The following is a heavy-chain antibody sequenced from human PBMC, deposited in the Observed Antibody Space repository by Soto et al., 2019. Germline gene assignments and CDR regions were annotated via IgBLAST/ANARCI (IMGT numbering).Heavy chain of an antibody. CDR2: ISAYNGNT. CDR1: GYTFTSYG. D-gene: IGHD6-6*01. Sequence: QVQLVQSGAEVKKPGASVKVSCKASGYTFTSYGISWVRQAPGQGLEWMGWISAYNGNTNYAQKLQGRVTMTTDTSTSTADMELRSLRSDDTAVYYCARDHRRIAARPPSDYWGQGTLVTVSS. CDR3: ARDHRRIAARPPSDY. V-gene: IGHV1-18*01. J-gene: IGHJ4*02.